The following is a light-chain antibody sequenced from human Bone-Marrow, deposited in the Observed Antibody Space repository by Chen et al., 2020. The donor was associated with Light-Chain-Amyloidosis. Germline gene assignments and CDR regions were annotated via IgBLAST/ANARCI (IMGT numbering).Light chain of an antibody. Sequence: SYVLTQPSSVSVAPGQPATIACGGNNIGPSSVHWYQQAPVQAPLLVVYDDSDRPSGLPERLSGANSGNTATMTISRVDAGDEADDYCQVWDRSSDRPVFGGGTKLTVL. CDR2: DDS. CDR1: NIGPSS. CDR3: QVWDRSSDRPV. V-gene: IGLV3-21*02. J-gene: IGLJ3*02.